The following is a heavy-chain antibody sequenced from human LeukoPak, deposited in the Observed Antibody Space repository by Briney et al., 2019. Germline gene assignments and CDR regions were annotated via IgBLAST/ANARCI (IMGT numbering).Heavy chain of an antibody. J-gene: IGHJ4*02. CDR3: ATDFGEAMVRGVITPGASDY. Sequence: GASVKVSCKVSGYTLTELSMHWVRQAPGKGLEWMGGFDPEDGETIYAQKFQGRVTMTEDTSTDTAYMELSSLRSEDTAVYYCATDFGEAMVRGVITPGASDYWGQGTLVTVSS. D-gene: IGHD3-10*01. CDR2: FDPEDGET. V-gene: IGHV1-24*01. CDR1: GYTLTELS.